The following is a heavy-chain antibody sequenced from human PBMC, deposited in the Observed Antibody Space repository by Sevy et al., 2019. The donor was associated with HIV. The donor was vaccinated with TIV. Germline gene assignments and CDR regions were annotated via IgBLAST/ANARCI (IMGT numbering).Heavy chain of an antibody. CDR3: ATGGYYFDY. J-gene: IGHJ4*02. V-gene: IGHV3-15*07. D-gene: IGHD3-22*01. Sequence: AGSLRLSCTTSGFIFSNAWMNWVRQAPGKGLEWVGRIKSKYDGGTTDYAAPVKGRCTVSRDDSKNTVYLQMSSLKAEDTAIYYCATGGYYFDYWGQGTLVTVSS. CDR2: IKSKYDGGTT. CDR1: GFIFSNAW.